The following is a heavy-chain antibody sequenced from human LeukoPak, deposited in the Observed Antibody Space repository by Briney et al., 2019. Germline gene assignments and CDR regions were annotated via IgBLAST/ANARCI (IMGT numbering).Heavy chain of an antibody. D-gene: IGHD3-22*01. V-gene: IGHV3-66*01. CDR1: GFTVSSNY. CDR2: IYSGGST. CDR3: ARDRDPDSSGYYVGFDY. Sequence: PGGSLRLSCAASGFTVSSNYMSWVRQAPGKGLEWVSVIYSGGSTYYADSVKGRFTISRDNSKNTLYLQMNSLRAEDTAVYYCARDRDPDSSGYYVGFDYWGQGTLVTVSS. J-gene: IGHJ4*02.